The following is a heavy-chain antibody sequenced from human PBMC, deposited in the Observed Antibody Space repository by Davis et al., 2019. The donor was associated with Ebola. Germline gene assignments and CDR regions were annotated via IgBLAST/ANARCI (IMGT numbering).Heavy chain of an antibody. Sequence: PSETLSLTCTVSGGSISSGGYYWSWIRQHPGKGLEWIGYIYYSGSTYYNPSLKSRVTISVDTSKNQFSLKLSSVTAADTAVYYCARRDTVTVFQHWGQGTLVTVSS. D-gene: IGHD4-17*01. CDR2: IYYSGST. CDR3: ARRDTVTVFQH. J-gene: IGHJ1*01. CDR1: GGSISSGGYY. V-gene: IGHV4-39*01.